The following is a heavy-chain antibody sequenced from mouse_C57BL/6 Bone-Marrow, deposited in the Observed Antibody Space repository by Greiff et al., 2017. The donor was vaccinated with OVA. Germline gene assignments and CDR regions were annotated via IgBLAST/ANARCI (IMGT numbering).Heavy chain of an antibody. J-gene: IGHJ3*01. V-gene: IGHV1-81*01. Sequence: LVESGAELARPGASVKLSCKASGYTFTSYGISWVKQRTGQGLEWIGEIYPRSGNTYYNEKFKGKATLTADKSSSTAYMELRSLTSEDSAVYFCVPMVSTRAYWGEGTLVTVSA. CDR2: IYPRSGNT. CDR1: GYTFTSYG. D-gene: IGHD2-2*01. CDR3: VPMVSTRAY.